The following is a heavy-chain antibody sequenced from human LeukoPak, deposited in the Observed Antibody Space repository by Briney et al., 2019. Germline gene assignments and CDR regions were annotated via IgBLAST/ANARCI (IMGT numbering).Heavy chain of an antibody. CDR1: GVSFSGYY. CDR2: IYYSGST. Sequence: SETLSLTCAVYGVSFSGYYWSWIRQPPGKGLKWFGSIYYSGSTYYNPSLKNRVTISVYTHKNQFSLKLSSVPAADTAVYHCASLRERSYYARGFDYWGRGTLVTVSS. J-gene: IGHJ4*02. CDR3: ASLRERSYYARGFDY. D-gene: IGHD1-26*01. V-gene: IGHV4-34*01.